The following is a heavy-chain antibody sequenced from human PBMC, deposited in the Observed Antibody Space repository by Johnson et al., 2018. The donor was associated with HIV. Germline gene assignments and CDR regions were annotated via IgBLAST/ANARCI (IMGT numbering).Heavy chain of an antibody. Sequence: VQLVESGGDLVNPGGSLRLSCAVSAFTVSSNYITWVRQAPGKGLEWISVIYSGGDTYYADSVKGRFTISRDDSKNTLYLQMNRLTAEDTAVYYCARAPGFSRAFDIWGQGTMVTVAS. V-gene: IGHV3-66*01. CDR3: ARAPGFSRAFDI. D-gene: IGHD3-10*01. J-gene: IGHJ3*02. CDR2: IYSGGDT. CDR1: AFTVSSNY.